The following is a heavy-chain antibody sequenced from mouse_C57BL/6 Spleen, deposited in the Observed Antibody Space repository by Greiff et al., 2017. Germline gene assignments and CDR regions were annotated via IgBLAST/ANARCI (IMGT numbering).Heavy chain of an antibody. Sequence: EVKVVESGGGLVQPGGSLKLSCAASGFTFSDYYMYWVRQTPEKRLEWVAYISNGGGSTYYPDTVKGRFTISRDNAKNTLYLQMSRLKSEDTAMYYCARRDYGKTFYAMDYWGQGTSVTVSS. V-gene: IGHV5-12*01. J-gene: IGHJ4*01. CDR2: ISNGGGST. CDR3: ARRDYGKTFYAMDY. CDR1: GFTFSDYY. D-gene: IGHD2-1*01.